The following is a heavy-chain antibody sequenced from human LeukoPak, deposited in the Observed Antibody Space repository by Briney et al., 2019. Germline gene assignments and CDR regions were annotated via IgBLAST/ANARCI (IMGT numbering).Heavy chain of an antibody. V-gene: IGHV3-7*01. CDR3: ARDGRITIFGVVIITFDY. CDR2: IKQDGSEK. CDR1: GFTFSSYW. D-gene: IGHD3-3*01. J-gene: IGHJ4*02. Sequence: PGGSLRLSCAASGFTFSSYWMSWVRQAPGKGLEWVANIKQDGSEKYYVDSVKGRFTISRDNAKNSLYLQMNSLRAEDTAVYCCARDGRITIFGVVIITFDYWGQGTLVTVSS.